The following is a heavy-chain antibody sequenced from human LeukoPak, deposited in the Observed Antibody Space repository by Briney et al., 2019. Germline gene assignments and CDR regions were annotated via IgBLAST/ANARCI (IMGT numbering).Heavy chain of an antibody. CDR3: ASPRGDDSGGYYTWYFHH. CDR1: GGSISSGGYY. V-gene: IGHV4-30-2*01. CDR2: SGST. D-gene: IGHD3-22*01. Sequence: SQTLSLTCTVSGGSISSGGYYWSWIRQPPGKGLEWIGSGSTYYNPSLKSRVTISVDTSKNQFSLKLSSVTAADTAVYFCASPRGDDSGGYYTWYFHHWGQGILVTVPS. J-gene: IGHJ1*01.